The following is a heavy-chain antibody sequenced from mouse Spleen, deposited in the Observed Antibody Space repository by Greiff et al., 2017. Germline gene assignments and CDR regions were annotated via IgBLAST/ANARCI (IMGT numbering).Heavy chain of an antibody. V-gene: IGHV5-17*02. CDR1: GFTFSSFG. J-gene: IGHJ3*01. D-gene: IGHD1-1*01. CDR3: ARSGYYGSSPFAY. CDR2: ISSGSSTI. Sequence: EVQLVESGGGLVQPGGSRKLSCAASGFTFSSFGMHWVRQAPEKGLEWVAYISSGSSTIYYADTVKGRFTISRDNTKNTLFLQMTSLGSEDTAMYYCARSGYYGSSPFAYWGQGTLVTVSA.